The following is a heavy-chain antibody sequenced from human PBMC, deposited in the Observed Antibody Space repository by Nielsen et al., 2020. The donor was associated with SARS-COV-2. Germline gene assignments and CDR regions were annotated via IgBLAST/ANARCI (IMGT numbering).Heavy chain of an antibody. Sequence: GKSLKISCAASGFTFSSYSMNWVRQAPGKGLEWVSSISSSSSYIYYADSVKGRFTISRDNAKNSLYLQMNSLRAEDTAVYYCARAVAAAGSVWGQGTLVTVSS. CDR1: GFTFSSYS. J-gene: IGHJ4*02. CDR2: ISSSSSYI. V-gene: IGHV3-21*01. D-gene: IGHD6-13*01. CDR3: ARAVAAAGSV.